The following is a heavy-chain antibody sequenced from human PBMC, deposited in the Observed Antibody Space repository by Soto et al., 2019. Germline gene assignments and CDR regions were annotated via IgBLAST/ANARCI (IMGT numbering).Heavy chain of an antibody. CDR3: AREASSGWYGKGAFDY. V-gene: IGHV4-34*01. Sequence: SETLSLTCAVYGGSFSGYYWSWIRQPPGKGLEWIGEINHSGSTNYNPSLKSRVTISVDTSKNQFSLKLSSVTAADTAVYYCAREASSGWYGKGAFDYWGQGTLVTVSS. D-gene: IGHD6-19*01. J-gene: IGHJ4*02. CDR2: INHSGST. CDR1: GGSFSGYY.